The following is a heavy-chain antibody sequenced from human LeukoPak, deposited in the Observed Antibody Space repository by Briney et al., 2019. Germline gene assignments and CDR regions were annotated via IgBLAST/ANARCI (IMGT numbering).Heavy chain of an antibody. CDR1: GYTFTSYY. V-gene: IGHV1-2*02. CDR2: INPNSGGT. J-gene: IGHJ3*02. D-gene: IGHD3-9*01. CDR3: ARDRIFEPLDAFDI. Sequence: RASVKVSCKASGYTFTSYYMHWVRQAPGQGLEWMGWINPNSGGTNYAQKFQGRVTMTRDTSISTAYMELSRLRSDDTAVYYCARDRIFEPLDAFDIWGQGTMVTVSS.